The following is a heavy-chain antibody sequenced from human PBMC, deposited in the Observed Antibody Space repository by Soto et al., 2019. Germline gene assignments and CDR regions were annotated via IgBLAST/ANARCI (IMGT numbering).Heavy chain of an antibody. J-gene: IGHJ3*02. CDR2: IYYSGST. D-gene: IGHD6-6*01. Sequence: QLQLQESGPGLVKPSETLSLTCTVSGGSISSSSYYWGWIRQPPGKGLEWIGSIYYSGSTYYNPSLKSRVTISVDTSKNQFSLKLSSVTAADTAVYYCARPFVRAAVFDAFDIWGQGTMVTVSS. V-gene: IGHV4-39*01. CDR3: ARPFVRAAVFDAFDI. CDR1: GGSISSSSYY.